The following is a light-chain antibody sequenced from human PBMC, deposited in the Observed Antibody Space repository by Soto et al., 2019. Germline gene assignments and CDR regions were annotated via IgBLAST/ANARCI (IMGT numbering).Light chain of an antibody. J-gene: IGKJ1*01. CDR1: QSVRSN. Sequence: EIVMTQSPATLSVSPGERFTLSCRASQSVRSNLAWYQQKPGQAPRLLIYEASTRATGVPARFSGSGSGTEFTLTISRLEPEDFAVYYCQQYGSSGTFGQGTKVDIK. CDR3: QQYGSSGT. V-gene: IGKV3-15*01. CDR2: EAS.